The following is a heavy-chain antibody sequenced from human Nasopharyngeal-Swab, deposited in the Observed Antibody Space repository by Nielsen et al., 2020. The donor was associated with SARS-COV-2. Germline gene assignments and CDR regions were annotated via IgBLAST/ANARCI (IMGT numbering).Heavy chain of an antibody. CDR2: IDPSDSYT. Sequence: GESLKISCKGSGYNFTSYWIGWVRQMPGKGLEWMGRIDPSDSYTNYSPSFQGHVTISADKSISTAYLQWSSLKASDTAMYYCAASRGPGSYYYGSGDQSMDVWGQGTTVTVSS. CDR3: AASRGPGSYYYGSGDQSMDV. V-gene: IGHV5-10-1*01. D-gene: IGHD3-10*01. CDR1: GYNFTSYW. J-gene: IGHJ6*02.